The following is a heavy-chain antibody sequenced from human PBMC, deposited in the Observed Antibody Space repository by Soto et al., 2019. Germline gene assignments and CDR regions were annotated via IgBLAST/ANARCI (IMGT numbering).Heavy chain of an antibody. V-gene: IGHV4-34*01. J-gene: IGHJ6*02. CDR3: ARVRRFYCSGGSCYSYYYYYGMDV. D-gene: IGHD2-15*01. CDR1: GGSFSGYY. Sequence: PSETLSLTCAVYGGSFSGYYWSWIRQPPGKGLEWIGEINHSGSTNYNPSLKSRVTISVDTSKNQFSLKLSSVTAADTAVYYCARVRRFYCSGGSCYSYYYYYGMDVWGQGTTVTVSS. CDR2: INHSGST.